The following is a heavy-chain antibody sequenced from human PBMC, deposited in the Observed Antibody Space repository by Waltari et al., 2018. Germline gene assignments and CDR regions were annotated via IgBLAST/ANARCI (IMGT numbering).Heavy chain of an antibody. J-gene: IGHJ6*02. D-gene: IGHD3-9*01. CDR2: IYYSGST. V-gene: IGHV4-59*01. CDR1: GGSISSYY. Sequence: QVQLQESGPGLVKPSETLSLTCTVSGGSISSYYWSWIRQPPGKGLEWIGYIYYSGSTNDNASLKSRVTISVDTSKNQFSLKLSSVTAADTAVYYCARVLRYFGWLLSGGGYGMDVWGQGTTVTVSS. CDR3: ARVLRYFGWLLSGGGYGMDV.